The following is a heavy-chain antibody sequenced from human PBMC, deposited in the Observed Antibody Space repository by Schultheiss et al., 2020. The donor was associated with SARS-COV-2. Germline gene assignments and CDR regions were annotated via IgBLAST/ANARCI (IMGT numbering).Heavy chain of an antibody. Sequence: GGSLRLSCRASGFTVSSNYMSWVRQAPGKGLEWVSVIYSGGSTYYADSVKGRFTISRDNAKNSLYLQMNSLRAEDTAVYYCARDPSTYCSSTSCYSPSDYWGQGTLVTVSS. CDR2: IYSGGST. CDR3: ARDPSTYCSSTSCYSPSDY. D-gene: IGHD2-2*01. V-gene: IGHV3-53*01. CDR1: GFTVSSNY. J-gene: IGHJ4*02.